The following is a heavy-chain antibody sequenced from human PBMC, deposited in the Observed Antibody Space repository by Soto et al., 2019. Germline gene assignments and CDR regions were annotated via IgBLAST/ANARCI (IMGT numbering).Heavy chain of an antibody. CDR3: ATGSSSYYGSGSSDY. CDR2: IKSKTDGGTT. CDR1: GFTFSNAW. J-gene: IGHJ4*02. D-gene: IGHD3-10*01. V-gene: IGHV3-15*07. Sequence: PGGSLRLSCAASGFTFSNAWMNWVRQAPGKGLEWVGRIKSKTDGGTTDYAAPVKGRFTISRDDSKNTLYLQMNSLKTEDTAVYYCATGSSSYYGSGSSDYWGQGTLVTVSS.